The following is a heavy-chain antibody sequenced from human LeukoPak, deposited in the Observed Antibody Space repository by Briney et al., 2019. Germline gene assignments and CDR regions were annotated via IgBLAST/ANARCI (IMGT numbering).Heavy chain of an antibody. CDR2: ISGSGGST. V-gene: IGHV3-23*01. CDR1: GFTFSSYA. J-gene: IGHJ3*02. CDR3: ATSGYDYVWGSYRYTVGAFDI. D-gene: IGHD3-16*02. Sequence: GGSLRLSCAASGFTFSSYAMSWVRQAPGKGLEWVSAISGSGGSTYYADSVKGRFTISRDNSKNTLYLQTNSLRAEDTAVYYCATSGYDYVWGSYRYTVGAFDIWGQGTMVTVSS.